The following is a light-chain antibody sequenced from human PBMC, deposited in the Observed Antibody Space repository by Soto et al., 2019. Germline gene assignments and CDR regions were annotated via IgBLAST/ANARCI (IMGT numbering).Light chain of an antibody. Sequence: DIQMTQSPSSVSASVGDSVNITCRASQGVSDWVAWYQQKPGEAPKLLIYGSSSLLSGVPSRFSGTRSGTDFTLTISSLQPDDAATYYCQQYKTYSLTFGGGTKVDIK. CDR3: QQYKTYSLT. CDR1: QGVSDW. V-gene: IGKV1-12*01. CDR2: GSS. J-gene: IGKJ4*01.